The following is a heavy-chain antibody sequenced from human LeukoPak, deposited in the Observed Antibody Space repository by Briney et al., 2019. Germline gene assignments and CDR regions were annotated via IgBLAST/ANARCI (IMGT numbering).Heavy chain of an antibody. V-gene: IGHV1-69*13. CDR1: GGTFSSYA. Sequence: GASVKVSCKASGGTFSSYAISWVRQAPGQGLEWMGGIIPIFGTANYAQKFQGRVTITADESTSTAYMELSSLRSEDTAVYYCASPLPSSGYYDFDIWGQGTMVTVSS. CDR2: IIPIFGTA. D-gene: IGHD2-2*03. CDR3: ASPLPSSGYYDFDI. J-gene: IGHJ3*02.